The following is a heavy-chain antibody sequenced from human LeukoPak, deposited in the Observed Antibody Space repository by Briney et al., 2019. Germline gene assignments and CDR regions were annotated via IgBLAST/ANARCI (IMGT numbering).Heavy chain of an antibody. CDR3: ARGPSGGNGFSY. CDR2: IKQDGSER. V-gene: IGHV3-7*04. J-gene: IGHJ4*02. D-gene: IGHD2-15*01. Sequence: GGSLRLSCAASGFTFSRYWMSWVRQAPGKGLEWVANIKQDGSERYYVDSVKGRFTISRDNAKNSLYLQMNSLRAVDTAVYYCARGPSGGNGFSYWGLGTLVTVSS. CDR1: GFTFSRYW.